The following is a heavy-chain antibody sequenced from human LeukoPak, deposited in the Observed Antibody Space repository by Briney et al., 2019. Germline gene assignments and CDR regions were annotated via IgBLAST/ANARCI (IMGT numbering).Heavy chain of an antibody. CDR1: GGSISSSSYY. J-gene: IGHJ6*03. V-gene: IGHV4-39*07. Sequence: SETLSLTCTVSGGSISSSSYYWGWIRQPPGKGLEWIGSIYYSGSTYYNPSLKSRVTISVDTSKNQFSLKLSSVTAADTAVYYCARDESILTGFLNYMDVWGKGTTVTISS. CDR2: IYYSGST. CDR3: ARDESILTGFLNYMDV. D-gene: IGHD3-9*01.